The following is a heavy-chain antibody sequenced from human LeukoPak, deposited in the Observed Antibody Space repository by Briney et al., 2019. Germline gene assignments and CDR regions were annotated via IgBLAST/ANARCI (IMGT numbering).Heavy chain of an antibody. Sequence: SETLSLTCAVYGGSFSGYYWRWIRQSPGKGLEWIGETYHSGSTNYNSSLKSRVTISLDTSKNQFSLKLSSVTAADTAVYYCARGRRIVVVLGATRTHRDYYMDVRGKGTTVTVSS. D-gene: IGHD2-15*01. J-gene: IGHJ6*03. CDR2: TYHSGST. CDR3: ARGRRIVVVLGATRTHRDYYMDV. CDR1: GGSFSGYY. V-gene: IGHV4-34*01.